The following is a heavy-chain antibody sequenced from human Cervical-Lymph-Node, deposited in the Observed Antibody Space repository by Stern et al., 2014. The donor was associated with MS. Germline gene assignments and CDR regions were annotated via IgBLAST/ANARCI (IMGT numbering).Heavy chain of an antibody. CDR2: IWSDGTNS. CDR3: AREAPVEPAATDAFDI. J-gene: IGHJ3*02. Sequence: VQLGESGGGVVQPGRSLRLSCAASGFTFSTYGMHCVRQAPGKGLEWVPVIWSDGTNSLYADSVKGRFTISRDNSKNTLYLQMNALRTEDTAVYYCAREAPVEPAATDAFDIWGRGTMVAVSS. V-gene: IGHV3-33*01. D-gene: IGHD2-2*01. CDR1: GFTFSTYG.